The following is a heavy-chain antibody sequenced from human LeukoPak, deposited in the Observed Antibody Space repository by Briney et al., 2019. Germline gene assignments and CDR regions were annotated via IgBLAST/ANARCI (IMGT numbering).Heavy chain of an antibody. J-gene: IGHJ4*02. CDR3: TRGGPYYFDY. V-gene: IGHV3-49*04. CDR2: IRSKAYGGTT. Sequence: GGSLRLSCTASGFTFGDYAMSWVRQAPGKGLEWVGFIRSKAYGGTTEYAASVKGRFTISRDDSKSIAYLQMNSLKTEDTAVYYCTRGGPYYFDYWGQGTLVTVSS. CDR1: GFTFGDYA.